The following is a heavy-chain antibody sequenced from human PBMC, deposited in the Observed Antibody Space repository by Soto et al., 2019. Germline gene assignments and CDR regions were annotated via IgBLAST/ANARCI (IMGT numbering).Heavy chain of an antibody. CDR2: INGGNGDT. V-gene: IGHV1-3*01. D-gene: IGHD3-10*01. Sequence: QVHLVQSGAEVKRPGASVTVSCKASGYTLTSYGVHWVRQAPGDRLEWMGWINGGNGDTILSQKFQGTVTITRATSANTASMELSSLRSEDTAVYYWARGRPLFRAGETSVNSFGYWGQGTRVTVSS. CDR1: GYTLTSYG. J-gene: IGHJ4*02. CDR3: ARGRPLFRAGETSVNSFGY.